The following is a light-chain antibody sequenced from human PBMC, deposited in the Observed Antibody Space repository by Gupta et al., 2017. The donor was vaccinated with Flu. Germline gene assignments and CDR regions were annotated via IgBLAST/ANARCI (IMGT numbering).Light chain of an antibody. CDR1: YIGSKS. CDR2: DET. J-gene: IGLJ2*01. V-gene: IGLV3-21*03. CDR3: QGWEASSRVV. Sequence: PGKTARITCGGKYIGSKSVHCNQQKPGQPPVLVVYDETDRPAGIPERFSASNSEQPPPPTISRGEAEEEGDYYCQGWEASSRVVSGGGTKRPVL.